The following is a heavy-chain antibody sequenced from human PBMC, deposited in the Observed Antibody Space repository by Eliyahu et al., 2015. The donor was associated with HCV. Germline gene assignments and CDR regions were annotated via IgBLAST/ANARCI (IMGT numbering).Heavy chain of an antibody. D-gene: IGHD1-26*01. J-gene: IGHJ4*02. CDR2: VSTNGSH. CDR1: GGSMNNYF. V-gene: IGHV4-4*07. Sequence: QVQLQESGPGLVKPSETLSLTCTVSGGSMNNYFWSWIRQPAGKGLEWIGRVSTNGSHYYNPSFKSRVSMSIDTSRNQFSLKLSSVTAADTAVYYCARAQVGDYWGQGILVTVSS. CDR3: ARAQVGDY.